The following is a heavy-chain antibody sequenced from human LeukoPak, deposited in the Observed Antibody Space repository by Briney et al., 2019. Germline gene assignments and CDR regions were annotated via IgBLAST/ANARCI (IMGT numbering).Heavy chain of an antibody. CDR2: ISPDGGST. CDR3: ARGNYGNWFEH. Sequence: PGGSLRLSCVASGFTLSSHWMHWLRLAPGKGLVWVSRISPDGGSTGYADSVKGRFTISRDNARNTLYLQMASLRAEDTAVYFCARGNYGNWFEHWGKGALVTVSS. CDR1: GFTLSSHW. J-gene: IGHJ5*02. V-gene: IGHV3-74*01. D-gene: IGHD4-11*01.